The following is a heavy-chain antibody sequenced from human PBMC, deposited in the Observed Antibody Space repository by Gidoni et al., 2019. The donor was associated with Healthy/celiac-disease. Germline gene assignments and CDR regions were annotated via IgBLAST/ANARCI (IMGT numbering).Heavy chain of an antibody. CDR2: IKQDGSEK. Sequence: EVQLVESGGGLVQPGGSLRLSCAASGFTFSSYGMGWVRQAPGKGLEWVANIKQDGSEKYYVDSVKGRFTISRDNAKNSLYLQMNSLRAEDTAVYYCARYSSSWQGVYWGQGTLVTVSS. CDR3: ARYSSSWQGVY. V-gene: IGHV3-7*01. J-gene: IGHJ4*02. D-gene: IGHD6-13*01. CDR1: GFTFSSYG.